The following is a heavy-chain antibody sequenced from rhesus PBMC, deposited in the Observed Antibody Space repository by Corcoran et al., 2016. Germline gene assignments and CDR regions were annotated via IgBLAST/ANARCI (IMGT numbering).Heavy chain of an antibody. CDR2: IGGNSVTT. V-gene: IGHV4-169*01. Sequence: QLQLQESGPGLVKPTETLSLTCVVSGNSISSTYWSWIRQAPGEGLEWIGYIGGNSVTTNYNPSLKSRVSRSVDTSKTQLSLKLSSVTAADTAVYYCARRGDRFDVWGPGVLVTVSS. D-gene: IGHD2-33*01. J-gene: IGHJ5-1*01. CDR1: GNSISSTY. CDR3: ARRGDRFDV.